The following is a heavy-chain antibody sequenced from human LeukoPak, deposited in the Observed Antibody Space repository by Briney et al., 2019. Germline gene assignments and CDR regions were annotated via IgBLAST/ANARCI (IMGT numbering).Heavy chain of an antibody. CDR3: AKRGVVIRVILVGFHKEAYYFDS. Sequence: GGSLTLSCAASGMKLSNYGMSWVRQTQGKGLEWVAGISDSGGRTNYADSVKGRFTISRDNPKNTLYLQMNSLRAEDTAVYFCAKRGVVIRVILVGFHKEAYYFDSWGQGALVTVSS. CDR2: ISDSGGRT. CDR1: GMKLSNYG. D-gene: IGHD3-22*01. V-gene: IGHV3-23*01. J-gene: IGHJ4*02.